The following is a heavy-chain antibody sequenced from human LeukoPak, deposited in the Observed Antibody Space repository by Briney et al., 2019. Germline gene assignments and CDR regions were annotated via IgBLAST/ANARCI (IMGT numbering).Heavy chain of an antibody. CDR2: ISYDGSNK. V-gene: IGHV3-30-3*01. D-gene: IGHD6-19*01. CDR3: ARDDSSGWCESVLLRYGMDV. CDR1: GITFSSYA. Sequence: PGGSLRLSCAASGITFSSYAMHWVRQAPGKGLEWVAVISYDGSNKYYADSVKGRFTISRDNSKNTLYLQMNSLRAEDTAVYYCARDDSSGWCESVLLRYGMDVWGQGTTVTVSS. J-gene: IGHJ6*02.